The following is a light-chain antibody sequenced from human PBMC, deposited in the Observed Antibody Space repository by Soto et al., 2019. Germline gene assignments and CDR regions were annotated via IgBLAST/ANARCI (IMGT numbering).Light chain of an antibody. V-gene: IGKV1-39*01. CDR1: ESISDY. J-gene: IGKJ4*01. CDR2: SAS. Sequence: IPLTQSPSSLSASVGDRVTIACRASESISDYLNWYQHKQGEAPKVLVYSASTLRGGVPSRFSGTGSGTEGTITISSLKKEDGATYYGQQNFSNILSFGGGTKVDIK. CDR3: QQNFSNILS.